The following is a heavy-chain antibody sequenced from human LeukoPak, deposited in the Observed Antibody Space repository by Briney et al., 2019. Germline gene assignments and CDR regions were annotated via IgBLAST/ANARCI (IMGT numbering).Heavy chain of an antibody. CDR1: GYSITSYW. D-gene: IGHD4-17*01. V-gene: IGHV5-10-1*01. CDR2: IDPSDSYT. Sequence: GESLKISCKGSGYSITSYWISWVRQLPGKGLEWMGRIDPSDSYTNYSPSFQGHVTISADKSISTAYLQWSSLKASDTAMYYCATSAYGDGVYWGQGTLVTVSS. CDR3: ATSAYGDGVY. J-gene: IGHJ4*02.